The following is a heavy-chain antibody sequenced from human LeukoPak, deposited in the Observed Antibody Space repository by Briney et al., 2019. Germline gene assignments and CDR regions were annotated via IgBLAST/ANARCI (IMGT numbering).Heavy chain of an antibody. Sequence: SETLSLTCTVSGDSFSSYYCSWIRQPPGEGLEWIGSIYNSGSTDYNPSLKSRVTMSEDTSKNQFSLKLSSVTAADTAVYYCARVGSSGYYYGDSQVRRANWFDPWGQGTLVTVSS. V-gene: IGHV4-59*12. CDR2: IYNSGST. CDR3: ARVGSSGYYYGDSQVRRANWFDP. CDR1: GDSFSSYY. D-gene: IGHD3-22*01. J-gene: IGHJ5*02.